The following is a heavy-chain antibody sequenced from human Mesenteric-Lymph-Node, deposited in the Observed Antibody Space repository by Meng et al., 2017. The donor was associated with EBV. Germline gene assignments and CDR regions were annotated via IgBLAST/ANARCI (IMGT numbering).Heavy chain of an antibody. CDR3: ANTYVFEY. CDR2: ITGSGGGT. CDR1: GFTFNMYA. D-gene: IGHD2/OR15-2a*01. Sequence: EVPLLESGGGLEQPGGSLRLSCAASGFTFNMYAMSWVRQAPGKGLEWVADITGSGGGTDYADSVKGRFTISRDNSKNTLYLQMNSLRAEDTAVYYCANTYVFEYWGQGTLVTVSS. V-gene: IGHV3-23*01. J-gene: IGHJ4*02.